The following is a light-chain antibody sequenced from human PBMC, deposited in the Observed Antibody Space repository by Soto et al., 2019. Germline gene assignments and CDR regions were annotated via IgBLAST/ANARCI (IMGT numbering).Light chain of an antibody. CDR3: QQRTNWLT. CDR2: DAS. CDR1: QNVSTY. J-gene: IGKJ3*01. V-gene: IGKV3-11*01. Sequence: EIVLTQSPATLSLSPGERATLSCRASQNVSTYLAWYQQKPGQAPRLLIYDASNRATGIPARFSGSGSGTHFTLTISCLEPEDFAVYYCQQRTNWLTFGPGTKVDIK.